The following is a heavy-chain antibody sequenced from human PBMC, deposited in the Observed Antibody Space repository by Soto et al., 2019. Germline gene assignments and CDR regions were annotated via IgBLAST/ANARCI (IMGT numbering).Heavy chain of an antibody. D-gene: IGHD5-18*01. Sequence: SVKVSCKASGFTFTSSAVQWVRQARGQRLEWIGWIVVGRGNTNYGRKFQERGTITRDMSTSTAYMELSSLRSEDTAVYYCAAGPRGYSYEVVYYYYYGMDVWGQGTTVTVS. CDR1: GFTFTSSA. V-gene: IGHV1-58*01. J-gene: IGHJ6*02. CDR3: AAGPRGYSYEVVYYYYYGMDV. CDR2: IVVGRGNT.